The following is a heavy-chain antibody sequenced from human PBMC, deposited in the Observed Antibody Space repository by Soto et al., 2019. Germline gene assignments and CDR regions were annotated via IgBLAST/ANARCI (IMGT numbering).Heavy chain of an antibody. CDR1: GFIFGTYA. D-gene: IGHD2-2*01. J-gene: IGHJ4*02. CDR3: AKDAGGGPYSTAWYEFDY. CDR2: ISDTGGGT. Sequence: XESLRLSCAASGFIFGTYAMSWVRRAPGKGPEWVAVISDTGGGTYYADSVKGRFTISRDNSKNTLYLQMNSLRAEDTGLYYCAKDAGGGPYSTAWYEFDYWGQGTQVTVSS. V-gene: IGHV3-23*01.